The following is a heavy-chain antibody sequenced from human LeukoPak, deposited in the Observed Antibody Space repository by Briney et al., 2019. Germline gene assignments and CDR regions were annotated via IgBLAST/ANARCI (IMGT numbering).Heavy chain of an antibody. D-gene: IGHD3-22*01. Sequence: SETLSLTCTVSGGPISSHFWSWIRQPPGKGLDWIGYIYYSGSTNYNPSLKSRVTISVDTSKNQFSLKLSSVTAADTAVYYCARSRRTYSSEDYFDYWGQGTLVTVSS. CDR1: GGPISSHF. CDR3: ARSRRTYSSEDYFDY. V-gene: IGHV4-59*11. J-gene: IGHJ4*02. CDR2: IYYSGST.